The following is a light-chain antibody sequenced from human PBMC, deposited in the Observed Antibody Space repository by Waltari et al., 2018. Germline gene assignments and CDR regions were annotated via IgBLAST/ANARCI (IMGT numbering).Light chain of an antibody. J-gene: IGLJ3*02. CDR3: QTGGHGTWV. V-gene: IGLV4-69*01. CDR2: VNSDGVL. CDR1: SGHSSNV. Sequence: QLVLTQSPSASASLGASVKLTCTLSSGHSSNVLACQPQQPEKGPRYLMKVNSDGVLSKGDEMPDRFSGSSSGAEHYLTISSLQSEDEADYYCQTGGHGTWVFGGGTKLTVL.